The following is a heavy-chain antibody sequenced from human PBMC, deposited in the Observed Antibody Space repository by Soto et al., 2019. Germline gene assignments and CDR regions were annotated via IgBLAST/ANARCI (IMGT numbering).Heavy chain of an antibody. D-gene: IGHD3-3*01. J-gene: IGHJ4*02. CDR2: TRNKANSYAT. Sequence: GGSLRLSCAASGFSFSDYYIDWVRQAPGKGLEWVGRTRNKANSYATDYAASVKGRFTISRDDSKNSLYLQMSSLRDEDTAVYYCARDLWTYWGQGALVTVSS. CDR3: ARDLWTY. CDR1: GFSFSDYY. V-gene: IGHV3-72*01.